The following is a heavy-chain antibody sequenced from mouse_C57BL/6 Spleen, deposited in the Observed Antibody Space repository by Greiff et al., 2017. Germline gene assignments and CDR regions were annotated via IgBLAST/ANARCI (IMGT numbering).Heavy chain of an antibody. D-gene: IGHD4-1*01. J-gene: IGHJ2*01. CDR2: IDPENGDT. CDR3: TIQGNWVRHY. V-gene: IGHV14-4*01. CDR1: GFNIKDDY. Sequence: EVQLQQSGAELVRPGASVKLSCTASGFNIKDDYMHWVKQRPEQGLEWIGWIDPENGDTEYASKFQGKATITADTSSNTAYLQLSSLTSEDTAVYYCTIQGNWVRHYWGQGTTLTVSS.